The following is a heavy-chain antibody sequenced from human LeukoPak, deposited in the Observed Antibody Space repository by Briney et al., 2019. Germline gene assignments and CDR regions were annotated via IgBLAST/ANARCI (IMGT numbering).Heavy chain of an antibody. V-gene: IGHV4-59*08. CDR2: MYYSESP. CDR1: AASIRSYY. CDR3: ARSYDTNNRQRFDY. J-gene: IGHJ4*02. Sequence: SQTLSLTCTVAAASIRSYYWSWIRQPPGKGLEWIAYMYYSESPNYNPSLKSRVTMSGDTSRNQFSLKLNSVTAADTAVYYCARSYDTNNRQRFDYWGQGILVTVSP. D-gene: IGHD3-22*01.